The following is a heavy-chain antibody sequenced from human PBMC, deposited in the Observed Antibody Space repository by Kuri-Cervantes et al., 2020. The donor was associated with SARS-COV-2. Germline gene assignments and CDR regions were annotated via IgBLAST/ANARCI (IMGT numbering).Heavy chain of an antibody. J-gene: IGHJ4*02. CDR1: GASTSNGSYY. Sequence: SCTVSGASTSNGSYYWSWIRQPAGKGLEWIGRFYTTERINYNPSLKSRVTISVDTSKNQFSLRLTSVTAADTAVYYCARDVVHTYGWRAFDYWGQGSLVTVSS. D-gene: IGHD5-18*01. V-gene: IGHV4-61*02. CDR2: FYTTERI. CDR3: ARDVVHTYGWRAFDY.